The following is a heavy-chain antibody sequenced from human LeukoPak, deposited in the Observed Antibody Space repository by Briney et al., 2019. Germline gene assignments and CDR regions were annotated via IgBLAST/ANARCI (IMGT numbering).Heavy chain of an antibody. Sequence: SGPSLVKPAQTLTLTCSCSGFSLTNTAVGVGWIRHPPGKALEWLAVIYWDDDKRFSRSLRSRLTITKDTAKNQVVLTLSHMDPVDTATYHCARTRNSGHYDAFDVWGQGTMVTVSS. CDR1: GFSLTNTAVG. V-gene: IGHV2-5*02. D-gene: IGHD3-22*01. CDR2: IYWDDDK. J-gene: IGHJ3*01. CDR3: ARTRNSGHYDAFDV.